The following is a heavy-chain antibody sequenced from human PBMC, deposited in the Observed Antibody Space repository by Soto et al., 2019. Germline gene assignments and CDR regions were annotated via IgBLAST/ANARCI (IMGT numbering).Heavy chain of an antibody. Sequence: QLQLQESGPGLVKPSETLSLTCTVSGDSISNSDYYWGWIRQPPGKGLEWIGTIYYSGSTIYNPSLKIRLTISVHTPKTQSSLRLSSVPAADTAVYYGASHFAYPHACDIWGQGTMVSVSS. D-gene: IGHD3-16*01. CDR2: IYYSGST. CDR3: ASHFAYPHACDI. J-gene: IGHJ3*02. V-gene: IGHV4-39*01. CDR1: GDSISNSDYY.